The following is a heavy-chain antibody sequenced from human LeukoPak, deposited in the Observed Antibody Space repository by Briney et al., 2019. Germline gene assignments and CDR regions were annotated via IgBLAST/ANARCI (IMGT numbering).Heavy chain of an antibody. Sequence: SETLSLTCNVSGDSVTSLDHQWTWIRQPPGKGLEWIGYIYHSGSTYYNPSLKSRVTISVDRSKNQFSLKLSSVTAADTAVYYCASYDTPGKPRGAFDIWGQGTMVTVSS. CDR2: IYHSGST. CDR1: GDSVTSLDHQ. CDR3: ASYDTPGKPRGAFDI. J-gene: IGHJ3*02. V-gene: IGHV4-30-2*01. D-gene: IGHD3-16*01.